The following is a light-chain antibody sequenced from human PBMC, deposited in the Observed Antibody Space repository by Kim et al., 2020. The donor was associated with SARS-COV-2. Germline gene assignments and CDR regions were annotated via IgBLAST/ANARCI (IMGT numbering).Light chain of an antibody. V-gene: IGLV3-21*04. J-gene: IGLJ3*02. CDR3: QVWDSSSDHPV. Sequence: APGKTARISWGGNNIGSKSVPWYQQKPGQAPVLVIYYDSDRPSGIPERFSGSNSGNTATLTISRVEAGDEADYYCQVWDSSSDHPVFGGGTQLTVL. CDR2: YDS. CDR1: NIGSKS.